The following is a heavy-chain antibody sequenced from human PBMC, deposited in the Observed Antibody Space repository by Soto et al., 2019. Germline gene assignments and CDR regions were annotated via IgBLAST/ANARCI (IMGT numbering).Heavy chain of an antibody. D-gene: IGHD3-3*01. CDR3: ADLTWNGYYLP. V-gene: IGHV3-72*01. CDR1: GFTLSDHY. Sequence: EVQLVESGGGLVQPGGSLRLSCAASGFTLSDHYMDWVRQAPGKGLEWVGRIKNKAGSYSTEYAASLTGRFTISRDDSKNSLYLQMNSLKTEHTAVYYCADLTWNGYYLPWGQGTLVIVSS. CDR2: IKNKAGSYST. J-gene: IGHJ4*02.